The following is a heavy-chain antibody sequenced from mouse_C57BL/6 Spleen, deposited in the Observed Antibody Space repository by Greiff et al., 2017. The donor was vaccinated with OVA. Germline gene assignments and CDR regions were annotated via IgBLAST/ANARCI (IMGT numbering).Heavy chain of an antibody. CDR3: ARKRGLEEFAY. CDR1: GYTFTSYW. CDR2: IDPSDSYT. Sequence: QVQLQQPGAELVMPGASVKLSCKASGYTFTSYWMHWVKQRPGQGLEWIGEIDPSDSYTNYNQKFKGKSTLTVDKSSSTAYMQLSSLTSEDSAVYYCARKRGLEEFAYWGQGTLLTVSA. D-gene: IGHD2-2*01. V-gene: IGHV1-69*01. J-gene: IGHJ3*01.